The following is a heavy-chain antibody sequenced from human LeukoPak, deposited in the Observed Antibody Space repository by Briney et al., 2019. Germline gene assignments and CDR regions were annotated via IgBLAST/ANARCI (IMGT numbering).Heavy chain of an antibody. CDR2: IYYSGST. J-gene: IGHJ4*02. V-gene: IGHV4-30-4*07. CDR1: GGSISSGGYS. Sequence: SQTLSLTCAVSGGSISSGGYSWSWIRQPPGTGLEWIGYIYYSGSTYYNPSLKSRVTISVDTSKNQFSLKLSSVTAADTAVYYCARGDGGDFWSGYRFDYWGQGTLVTVSS. CDR3: ARGDGGDFWSGYRFDY. D-gene: IGHD3-3*01.